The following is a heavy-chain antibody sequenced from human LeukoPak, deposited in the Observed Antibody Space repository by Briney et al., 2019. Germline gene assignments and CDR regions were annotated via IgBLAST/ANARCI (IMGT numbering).Heavy chain of an antibody. V-gene: IGHV3-30*04. D-gene: IGHD6-13*01. CDR1: GFTFSRYG. J-gene: IGHJ4*02. Sequence: GGSLRLSCAASGFTFSRYGMHWVRQAPGKGLEWVTAISYDGSNKYYADSVKGGFTISRDNDKKSLCLQMNRQRAEGTAVYYCARDRGIAAAGTYSMNYWGQGTLVTVSS. CDR3: ARDRGIAAAGTYSMNY. CDR2: ISYDGSNK.